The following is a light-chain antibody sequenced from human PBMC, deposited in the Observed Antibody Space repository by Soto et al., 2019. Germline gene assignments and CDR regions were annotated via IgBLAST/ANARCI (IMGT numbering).Light chain of an antibody. Sequence: LTQPASVSGSPGQSITISCTGTSSDVGSYNLVSWYQRHPGKAPKLMIYEVSKRPSGVSNRFSGSKSGNTASLTISGLQAEDEADYYCCSYAGSSTSFGTGTKVTVL. CDR2: EVS. CDR3: CSYAGSSTS. V-gene: IGLV2-23*02. J-gene: IGLJ1*01. CDR1: SSDVGSYNL.